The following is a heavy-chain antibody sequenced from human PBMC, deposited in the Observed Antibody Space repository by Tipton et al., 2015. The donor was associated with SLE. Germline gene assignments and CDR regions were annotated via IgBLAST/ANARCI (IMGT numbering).Heavy chain of an antibody. Sequence: SLRLSCAAFESTFSNYDFHWVRQAPGKGLEWVAFIRKDGGDTYYADSVKGRFTISRDNSKKTLYLQTNSLRPEDTAMYYCAKDAFPVTSGLDVWGQGTTVTVSS. CDR2: IRKDGGDT. J-gene: IGHJ6*02. V-gene: IGHV3-30*02. CDR3: AKDAFPVTSGLDV. CDR1: ESTFSNYD. D-gene: IGHD2-21*02.